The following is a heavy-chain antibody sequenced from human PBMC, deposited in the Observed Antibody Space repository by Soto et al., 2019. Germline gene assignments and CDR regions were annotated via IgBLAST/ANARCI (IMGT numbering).Heavy chain of an antibody. D-gene: IGHD3-10*01. CDR2: ISYDGTNK. Sequence: GGSLRLSCAASGFTFSSYGMHWVRQAPGKGLEWVAVISYDGTNKYYADSVKGRFTISRDNSKNSLYLQMNSLRAEDTAVYYCARLGPYASGTYSFRYNWFGPWGQGTLVTVSS. V-gene: IGHV3-30*03. J-gene: IGHJ5*02. CDR3: ARLGPYASGTYSFRYNWFGP. CDR1: GFTFSSYG.